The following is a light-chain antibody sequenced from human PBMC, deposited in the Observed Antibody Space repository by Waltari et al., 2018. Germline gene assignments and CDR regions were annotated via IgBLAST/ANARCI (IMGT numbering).Light chain of an antibody. CDR1: QSISSY. CDR2: AAS. CDR3: QQSYSHFT. J-gene: IGKJ3*01. V-gene: IGKV1-39*01. Sequence: DIQMTQSPSSLSASVGDRVTITCRASQSISSYLNWYQQKPGKAPKLLIYAASSLQSGVPSRFSGSGSGTDLTLTISSLQPEDFATYYCQQSYSHFTFGPGTKVDIK.